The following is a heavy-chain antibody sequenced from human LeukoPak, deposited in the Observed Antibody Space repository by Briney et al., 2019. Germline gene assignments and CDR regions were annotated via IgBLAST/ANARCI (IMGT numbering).Heavy chain of an antibody. CDR1: GGTFSSSA. V-gene: IGHV1-69*13. CDR2: IIPIFGTA. J-gene: IGHJ4*02. CDR3: ARLKSGYPDSDY. D-gene: IGHD3-22*01. Sequence: SVKVSCKASGGTFSSSAISWVRQASGQGLEWMGGIIPIFGTANYAQKFQGRVTITADESTSTAYMELSSLRSEDTAVYYCARLKSGYPDSDYWGQGTLVTVSS.